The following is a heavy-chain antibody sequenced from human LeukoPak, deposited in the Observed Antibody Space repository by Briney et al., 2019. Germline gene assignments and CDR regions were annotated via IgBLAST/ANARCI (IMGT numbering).Heavy chain of an antibody. J-gene: IGHJ4*02. CDR1: GFTFSSYA. D-gene: IGHD5-24*01. V-gene: IGHV3-23*01. CDR2: ISGSGGGT. CDR3: ARDRDGYNFDY. Sequence: PGGSLRLSCAASGFTFSSYAMSWVRQAPGKGLEWVSAISGSGGGTYYADSVKGRFTISRDNAKNSLYLQMNSLRAEDTAVYYCARDRDGYNFDYWGQGTLVTVSS.